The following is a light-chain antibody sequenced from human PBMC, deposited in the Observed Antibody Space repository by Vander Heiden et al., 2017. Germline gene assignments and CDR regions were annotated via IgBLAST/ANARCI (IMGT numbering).Light chain of an antibody. CDR2: QDS. CDR3: QAWDSSSLV. CDR1: KLGDKY. V-gene: IGLV3-1*01. J-gene: IGLJ2*01. Sequence: SYELTQPPSVSVSPGQTASITCSGDKLGDKYACWYQQKPGQSPVLGIYQDSKRPSGIPERFSGSNSGKTATLTISGTQAMDEAYYYCQAWDSSSLVFGGGTKMTVL.